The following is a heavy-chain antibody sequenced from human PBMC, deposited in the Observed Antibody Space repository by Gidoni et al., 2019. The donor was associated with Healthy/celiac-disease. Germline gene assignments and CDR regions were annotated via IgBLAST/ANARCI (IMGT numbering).Heavy chain of an antibody. J-gene: IGHJ3*02. V-gene: IGHV3-13*01. Sequence: EVQLVESGGGLVQPGGSLRLSCAASGFTFSHYDMPWVRQTPGKGLEWVSTIGTACDTYYPGYVKGRFTLSRENAKNSLYLQMNSLRAGDTALYYCARAPVGPTNQFDAFDIWGQGTMVTVSS. D-gene: IGHD1-26*01. CDR1: GFTFSHYD. CDR3: ARAPVGPTNQFDAFDI. CDR2: IGTACDT.